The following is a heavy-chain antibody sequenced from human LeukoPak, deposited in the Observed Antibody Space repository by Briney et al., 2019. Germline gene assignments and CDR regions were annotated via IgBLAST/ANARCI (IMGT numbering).Heavy chain of an antibody. CDR2: ITGGGHRI. Sequence: PGGSLRLSCAASGFTFAAYTMSWVRQAPGKRLEWVSAITGGGHRIYYADSVKGRFTISRDTSKNTLYLQMNSLRVEDTALYYCAKDSGNIGWYFDYWGQGALVTVSS. V-gene: IGHV3-23*01. J-gene: IGHJ4*02. D-gene: IGHD6-19*01. CDR3: AKDSGNIGWYFDY. CDR1: GFTFAAYT.